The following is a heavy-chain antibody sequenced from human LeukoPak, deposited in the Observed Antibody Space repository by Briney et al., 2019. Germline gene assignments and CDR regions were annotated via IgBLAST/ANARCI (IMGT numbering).Heavy chain of an antibody. Sequence: SETLSLTCTVSGVSISTYYWAWIRQPAGKGLEWIGRVDSSGSTNYNPSLKSRVTMSVDTSKNQFSLRLSSVTAADTAVYYCARTGYNAYWGQGTLVTVSS. CDR1: GVSISTYY. CDR2: VDSSGST. CDR3: ARTGYNAY. D-gene: IGHD5-24*01. V-gene: IGHV4-4*07. J-gene: IGHJ4*02.